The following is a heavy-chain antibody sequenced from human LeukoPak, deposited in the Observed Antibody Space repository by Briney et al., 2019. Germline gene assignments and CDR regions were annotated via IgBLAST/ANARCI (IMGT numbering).Heavy chain of an antibody. V-gene: IGHV3-23*01. J-gene: IGHJ4*01. D-gene: IGHD3-9*01. CDR2: IGGRDGVP. Sequence: GGSLRLSCAASGFIFSNYAMSWVRQAPGKGLEWVSAIGGRDGVPYYADSVKGRFTVFRDDPKNSLYLQMNTLRVEDTAVYYCAKWGDYDILTGYYVSDYWGHGTLVTVSS. CDR1: GFIFSNYA. CDR3: AKWGDYDILTGYYVSDY.